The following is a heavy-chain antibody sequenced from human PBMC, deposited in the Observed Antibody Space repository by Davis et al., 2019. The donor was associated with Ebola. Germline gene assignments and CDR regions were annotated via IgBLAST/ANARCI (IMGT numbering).Heavy chain of an antibody. J-gene: IGHJ4*02. Sequence: SVKVSCKASGGTFSSYAISWVRQAPGQGLEWMGGIIPIFGTANYAQKFQGRVTITADKSTSTAYMELSSLRSEDTAAYYCARESPDSSGYYCSDYWGQGTLVTVSS. V-gene: IGHV1-69*06. CDR2: IIPIFGTA. CDR1: GGTFSSYA. CDR3: ARESPDSSGYYCSDY. D-gene: IGHD3-22*01.